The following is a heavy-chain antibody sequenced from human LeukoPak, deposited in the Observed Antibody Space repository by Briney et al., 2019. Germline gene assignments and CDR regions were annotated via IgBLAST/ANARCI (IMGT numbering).Heavy chain of an antibody. V-gene: IGHV4-34*01. D-gene: IGHD4-23*01. Sequence: SETLSLTCAVYGGSFSGYYWSWIRQPPGKGLEWIGEINHSGSTNYNPSLKSRVTISVDTSKNQFSLKLSSVTAADTAVYYCARKEDGSPIGGHNWFDPWGQGTLVTVSS. CDR1: GGSFSGYY. CDR2: INHSGST. J-gene: IGHJ5*02. CDR3: ARKEDGSPIGGHNWFDP.